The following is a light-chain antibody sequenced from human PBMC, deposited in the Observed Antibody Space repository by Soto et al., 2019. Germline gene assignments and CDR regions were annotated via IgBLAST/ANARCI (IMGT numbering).Light chain of an antibody. CDR2: DDN. CDR3: GSWDTSLIAYV. J-gene: IGLJ1*01. CDR1: SSNIGGNS. Sequence: QSVLTQPPSVSAAPGQKVTISCSGSSSNIGGNSVSWYQQLPVTPHKLLIYDDNRRLPGIPGRFSGSKSVTPAPLGITGFQAWDMVVFYCGSWDTSLIAYVFGTGAKVTVL. V-gene: IGLV1-51*01.